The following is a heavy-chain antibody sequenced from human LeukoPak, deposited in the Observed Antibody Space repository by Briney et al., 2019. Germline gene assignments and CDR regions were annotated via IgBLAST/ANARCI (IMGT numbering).Heavy chain of an antibody. D-gene: IGHD5-24*01. J-gene: IGHJ4*02. CDR1: GFTFSSYG. V-gene: IGHV3-30*02. CDR3: AKQMAVDYFDY. Sequence: GGSLRLSCTASGFTFSSYGMHWVRQAPGKGLEWVAFIRYDGGNKFYADSVKGRFTISRDNSKNTLYLQMNSLRAEHTAVYYCAKQMAVDYFDYWGQGTLVTVSS. CDR2: IRYDGGNK.